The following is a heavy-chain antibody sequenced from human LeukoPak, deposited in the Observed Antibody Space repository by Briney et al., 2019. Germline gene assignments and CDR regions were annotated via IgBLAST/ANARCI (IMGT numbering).Heavy chain of an antibody. CDR3: ARLHSGSYYGDAFDI. Sequence: GGSLRLSCVGSGFTFRNYWLSWVRQTPGKGLEWVANIKQDASEKYYVDSVKGRFTISRDNAKNSLYLQMNTLRAEDTAVYYCARLHSGSYYGDAFDIWGQGTMVTVSS. CDR2: IKQDASEK. J-gene: IGHJ3*02. CDR1: GFTFRNYW. D-gene: IGHD1-26*01. V-gene: IGHV3-7*01.